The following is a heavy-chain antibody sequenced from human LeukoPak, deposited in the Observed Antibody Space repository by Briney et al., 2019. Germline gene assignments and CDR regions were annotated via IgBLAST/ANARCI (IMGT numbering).Heavy chain of an antibody. CDR2: INYSGNT. Sequence: SETLSLTCTVSSGSITNYYWIWIRQPPGKGLERIGFINYSGNTNYNPSLKSRVTISVDTSKNHFSLLLSSVTAADTAVYYCAPPPYYYEANGYSVAWGQGTLVTVSS. J-gene: IGHJ5*02. V-gene: IGHV4-59*12. D-gene: IGHD3-22*01. CDR3: APPPYYYEANGYSVA. CDR1: SGSITNYY.